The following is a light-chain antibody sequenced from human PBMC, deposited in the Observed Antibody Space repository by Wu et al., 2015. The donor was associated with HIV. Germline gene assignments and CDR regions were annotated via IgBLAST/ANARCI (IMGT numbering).Light chain of an antibody. V-gene: IGKV3-15*01. CDR1: QSVTNN. CDR3: HQYNNWPRT. J-gene: IGKJ1*01. CDR2: GAS. Sequence: EIVMTQSPATLSVSLGERVTLSCRASQSVTNNLAWYQHTPGQTPRLLIYGASARATGVPARFSGRGSGTEFTLTISSMQSEDFAIYYCHQYNNWPRTFGQGTKVEIK.